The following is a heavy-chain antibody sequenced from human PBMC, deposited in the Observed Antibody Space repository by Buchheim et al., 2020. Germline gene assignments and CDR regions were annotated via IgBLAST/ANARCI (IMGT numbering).Heavy chain of an antibody. J-gene: IGHJ6*02. Sequence: QVQLVESGGGVVQPGRSLRLSCAASGFTFRTYGMHWVRQAPGKGLEWVAVISFDGSNKYYADSVKSRFTISRDNPKNTLYLQMNSLRAEDTAVYYCAKDRYRAGIFGMIKDYYYGMDVWGQGTT. D-gene: IGHD3-3*01. CDR1: GFTFRTYG. CDR3: AKDRYRAGIFGMIKDYYYGMDV. CDR2: ISFDGSNK. V-gene: IGHV3-30*18.